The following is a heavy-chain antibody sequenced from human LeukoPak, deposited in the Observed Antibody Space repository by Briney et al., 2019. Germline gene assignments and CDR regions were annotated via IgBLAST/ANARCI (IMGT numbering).Heavy chain of an antibody. CDR2: ISGSGGST. CDR3: AKGPDSSGRTAGY. V-gene: IGHV3-23*01. J-gene: IGHJ4*02. D-gene: IGHD3-22*01. Sequence: SGGSLRLSCAASGFTFSSYAMSWVRQAPGKGLEWVSAISGSGGSTYYADSVKGRFTTSRDNSKNTLYLQMNSLRAEDTAVYYCAKGPDSSGRTAGYWGQGTLVTVSS. CDR1: GFTFSSYA.